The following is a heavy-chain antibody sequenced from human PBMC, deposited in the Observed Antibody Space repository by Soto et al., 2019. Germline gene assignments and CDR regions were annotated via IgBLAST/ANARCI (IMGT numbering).Heavy chain of an antibody. CDR2: IYYSGST. V-gene: IGHV4-59*01. CDR1: GGSISNYY. D-gene: IGHD4-4*01. J-gene: IGHJ4*02. CDR3: ARGYRSLAY. Sequence: KTSETLSLTCTVSGGSISNYYWSWIRQPPGKGLEWIGYIYYSGSTNYNPSLKSRVTISVDTSKNQFSLKLSSVTAADTAGYYCARGYRSLAYWGQGTLVTVSS.